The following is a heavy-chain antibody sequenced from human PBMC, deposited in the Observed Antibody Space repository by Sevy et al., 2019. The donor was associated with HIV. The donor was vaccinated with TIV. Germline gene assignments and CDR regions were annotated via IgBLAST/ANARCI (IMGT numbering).Heavy chain of an antibody. CDR1: GGSISSDNYF. D-gene: IGHD5-18*01. Sequence: SETLSLTCTVSGGSISSDNYFWSWIRQPPGKGLEWIGYISYTGSPYYNPSLKSRVTLEVDTSKNQFSLKLTSVTAADTAVYFSAREVNRPEDSHAFDIWGQGTRVTVSS. J-gene: IGHJ3*02. CDR2: ISYTGSP. CDR3: AREVNRPEDSHAFDI. V-gene: IGHV4-30-4*01.